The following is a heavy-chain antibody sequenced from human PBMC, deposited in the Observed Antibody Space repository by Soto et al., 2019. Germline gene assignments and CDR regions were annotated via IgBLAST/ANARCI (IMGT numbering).Heavy chain of an antibody. D-gene: IGHD2-2*02. CDR3: ASYRIPAAISFVYGMDV. J-gene: IGHJ6*02. CDR1: GFTFSSYE. Sequence: VGSLRLSCAASGFTFSSYEMNWVRQAPGKGLEWVSYISSSGSTIYYADSVKGRFTISRDNAKNSLYLQMNSLRAEDTAVYYCASYRIPAAISFVYGMDVWGQGTTVTVSS. V-gene: IGHV3-48*03. CDR2: ISSSGSTI.